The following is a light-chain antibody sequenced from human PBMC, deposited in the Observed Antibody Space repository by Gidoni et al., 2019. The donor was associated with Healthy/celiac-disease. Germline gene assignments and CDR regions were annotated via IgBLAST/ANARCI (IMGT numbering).Light chain of an antibody. V-gene: IGLV2-14*01. Sequence: QSALPQPASVSGSPGQSITISCTGTSSDVGGYNYVSWYQQHPGKAPKLMIYEVSNRPSGVSNRFSGSKSGNTASLTISGLQAEDEAEYYCSSYTSSSPLYVFGTGTKVTVL. CDR2: EVS. CDR3: SSYTSSSPLYV. CDR1: SSDVGGYNY. J-gene: IGLJ1*01.